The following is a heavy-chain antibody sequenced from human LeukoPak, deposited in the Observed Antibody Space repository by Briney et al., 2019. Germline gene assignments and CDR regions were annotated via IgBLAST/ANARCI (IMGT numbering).Heavy chain of an antibody. CDR2: INHSGST. Sequence: PSETLSLTCAVHGGSFSGYYWSWIRQPPGKGLEWIGEINHSGSTNYNPSLKSRVTISVDTSKNQFSLKLSSVTAADTAVYYCASGVVATSLAAAAIDYWGQGTLVTVSS. J-gene: IGHJ4*02. CDR3: ASGVVATSLAAAAIDY. CDR1: GGSFSGYY. D-gene: IGHD6-13*01. V-gene: IGHV4-34*01.